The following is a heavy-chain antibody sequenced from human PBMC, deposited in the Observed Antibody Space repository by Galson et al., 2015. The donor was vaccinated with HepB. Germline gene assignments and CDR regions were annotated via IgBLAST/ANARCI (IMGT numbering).Heavy chain of an antibody. V-gene: IGHV1-18*01. Sequence: SVKVSCKASGYTFTSYGISWVRQAPGQGLEWMGWISAYNGNTNYAQKLQGRVTMTTDTSTSTAYMELRSLRSDDTAVYYCAREEKNYDILTRRFPLDLWGQGTMVTVSS. J-gene: IGHJ3*01. CDR3: AREEKNYDILTRRFPLDL. CDR2: ISAYNGNT. D-gene: IGHD3-9*01. CDR1: GYTFTSYG.